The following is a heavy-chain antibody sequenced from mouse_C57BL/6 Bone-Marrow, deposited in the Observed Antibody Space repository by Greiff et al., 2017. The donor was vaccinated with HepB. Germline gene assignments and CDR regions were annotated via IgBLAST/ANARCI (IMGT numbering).Heavy chain of an antibody. CDR1: GYTFTDYY. CDR3: AIYGSSHYFDY. Sequence: QVQLQQSGAELVRPGASVKLSCKASGYTFTDYYINWVKQRPGQGLEWIARIYPGSGNTYYNEKFKGKATLTAEKSSSTAYMQLSSLTSEDSAVYFCAIYGSSHYFDYWGQGTTLTVSS. V-gene: IGHV1-76*01. CDR2: IYPGSGNT. J-gene: IGHJ2*01. D-gene: IGHD1-1*01.